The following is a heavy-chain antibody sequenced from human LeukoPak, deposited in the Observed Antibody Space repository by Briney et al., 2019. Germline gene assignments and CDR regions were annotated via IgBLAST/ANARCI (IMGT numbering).Heavy chain of an antibody. Sequence: TGGSLRLSCAASGFTLSSYAMSWVRQAPGKGLEWVSAISGSDNHTYYADSVKGRFTISRDNSKNTLYLQMNSLRAEDTAVYYCARDTSGYRSWGQGTLVTVSS. J-gene: IGHJ5*02. D-gene: IGHD3-22*01. CDR1: GFTLSSYA. V-gene: IGHV3-23*01. CDR2: ISGSDNHT. CDR3: ARDTSGYRS.